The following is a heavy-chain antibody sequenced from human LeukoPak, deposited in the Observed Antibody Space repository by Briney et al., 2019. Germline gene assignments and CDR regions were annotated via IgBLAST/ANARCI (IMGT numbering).Heavy chain of an antibody. D-gene: IGHD3-10*01. J-gene: IGHJ4*02. CDR1: GYTFTGYY. V-gene: IGHV1-2*02. Sequence: ASVKVSCKASGYTFTGYYMHWVRQAPGQGLEWMGWINPNSGGTNYAQKLQDRVTTTTDTTTSTAYMELRSLRSDDTAMYYCARDFLTYYYASGKTDYWGQGTLVTVSS. CDR2: INPNSGGT. CDR3: ARDFLTYYYASGKTDY.